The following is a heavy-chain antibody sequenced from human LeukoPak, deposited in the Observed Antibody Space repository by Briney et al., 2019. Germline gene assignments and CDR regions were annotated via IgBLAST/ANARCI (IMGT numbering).Heavy chain of an antibody. J-gene: IGHJ4*02. V-gene: IGHV3-15*01. CDR3: TTDYTSGSPY. D-gene: IGHD3-10*01. CDR1: GLTFSAAW. CDR2: IKSKTDGGTT. Sequence: GGSLRLSCAASGLTFSAAWMSWVRQAPGKGLEWVGRIKSKTDGGTTDHAAPVKGRFTISRDDSKNTLYLQMNRLKTEDTAVYYCTTDYTSGSPYWGQGTLVTVSS.